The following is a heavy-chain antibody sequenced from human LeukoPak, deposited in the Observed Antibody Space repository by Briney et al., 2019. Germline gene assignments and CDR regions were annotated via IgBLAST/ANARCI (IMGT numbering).Heavy chain of an antibody. CDR3: ARPRN. CDR2: ISYDGSNK. CDR1: GFTVSSNY. J-gene: IGHJ4*02. Sequence: GGSLRLSCADSGFTVSSNYMSWVRQAPGKGLEWVAVISYDGSNKYYADSVKGRFTISRDNSKNTLYLQMNSLRAEDTAVYYCARPRNWGQGTLVTVSS. V-gene: IGHV3-30-3*01.